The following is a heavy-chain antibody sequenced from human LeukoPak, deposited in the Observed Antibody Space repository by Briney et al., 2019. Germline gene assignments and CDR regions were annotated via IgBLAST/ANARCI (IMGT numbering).Heavy chain of an antibody. CDR1: GFTFSSYW. Sequence: QPGGPLRLSCAASGFTFSSYWMNWARQAPGKGLEWVASINHNGNVNYYVDSVKGRFTISRDNAKNSLYLQMSNLRAEDTAVYFCARGGGLDVWGQGATVTVSS. J-gene: IGHJ6*02. V-gene: IGHV3-7*03. CDR3: ARGGGLDV. CDR2: INHNGNVN. D-gene: IGHD3-16*01.